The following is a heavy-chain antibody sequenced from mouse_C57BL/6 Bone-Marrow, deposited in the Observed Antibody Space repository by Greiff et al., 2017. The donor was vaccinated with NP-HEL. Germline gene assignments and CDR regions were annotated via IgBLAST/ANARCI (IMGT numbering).Heavy chain of an antibody. J-gene: IGHJ4*01. CDR3: ATLNCYSSYGRNCYAMDY. Sequence: QVQLQQPGAELVMPGASVKLSCKASGYTFTSYWMHWVKQRPGQGLEWIGEIDPSDSYTNYNQKFKGKSTLTVDKSSSTAYMQLSSLTSEDSAVYYSATLNCYSSYGRNCYAMDYWGQGTSVTVSS. V-gene: IGHV1-69*01. CDR1: GYTFTSYW. D-gene: IGHD2-5*01. CDR2: IDPSDSYT.